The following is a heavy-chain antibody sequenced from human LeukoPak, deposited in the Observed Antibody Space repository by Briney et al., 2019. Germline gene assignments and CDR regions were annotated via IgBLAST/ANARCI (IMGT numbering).Heavy chain of an antibody. D-gene: IGHD3-22*01. CDR1: GITFSSSS. CDR3: ARHYYGSSGYLHDAFDI. CDR2: ISPGDYTA. V-gene: IGHV3-23*01. Sequence: PGGSLRLSCLASGITFSSSSMSWVRQAPGKGLEWVSAISPGDYTAYYAESVKGRFTISRDNSKNTLFLQMNSLRAEDTAVYYCARHYYGSSGYLHDAFDIWGQGTMVTVSS. J-gene: IGHJ3*02.